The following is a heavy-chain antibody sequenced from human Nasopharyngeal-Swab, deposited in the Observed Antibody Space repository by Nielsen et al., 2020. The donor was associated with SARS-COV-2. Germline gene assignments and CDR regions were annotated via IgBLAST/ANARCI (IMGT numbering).Heavy chain of an antibody. CDR3: AGGDDSLANSYY. D-gene: IGHD3-22*01. CDR2: IIPIFGTA. V-gene: IGHV1-69*13. J-gene: IGHJ4*02. Sequence: SVKVSCKASGGPFSSYAISWVRQAPGQGLEWMGGIIPIFGTANYAQKFQGRVTITADESTSTAYMELSSLRSEDTAVYYCAGGDDSLANSYYWGQGTLVTVSS. CDR1: GGPFSSYA.